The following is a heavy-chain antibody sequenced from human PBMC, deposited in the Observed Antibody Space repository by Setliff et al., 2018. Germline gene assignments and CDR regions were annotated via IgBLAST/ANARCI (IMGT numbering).Heavy chain of an antibody. V-gene: IGHV4-31*03. CDR3: ARVARVVLSRNAFDI. Sequence: SETLSLTCTVSGGSIRSGGYYWSWIRQHPGKGLEWIGYIYYSGSTHYNPSLKSRVTISVDTSKNQFSLELSSVTAADTAVYYCARVARVVLSRNAFDIWGQGTMVTVSS. J-gene: IGHJ3*02. CDR1: GGSIRSGGYY. CDR2: IYYSGST. D-gene: IGHD2-2*01.